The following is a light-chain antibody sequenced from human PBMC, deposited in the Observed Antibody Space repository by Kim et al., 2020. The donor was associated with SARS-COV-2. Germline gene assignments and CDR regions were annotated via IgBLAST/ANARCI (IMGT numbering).Light chain of an antibody. CDR1: TSDIGGYNF. Sequence: QSALTQPASVSGSPGQSITVSCTGTTSDIGGYNFVSWYQQHPAKAPKVMIYDVSNRPSGVSNRFSGSKSGNTATLTISRLQAEDEADYYCCSYTSSRTLVFGGGTKVTVL. CDR2: DVS. J-gene: IGLJ3*02. V-gene: IGLV2-14*03. CDR3: CSYTSSRTLV.